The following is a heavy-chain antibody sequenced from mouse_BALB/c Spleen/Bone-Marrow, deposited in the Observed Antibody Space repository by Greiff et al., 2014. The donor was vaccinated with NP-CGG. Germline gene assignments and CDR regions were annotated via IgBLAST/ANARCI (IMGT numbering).Heavy chain of an antibody. Sequence: VQLQQSGPELEKPGASVKISCKASGYSFTGYNMNWGKQSNGKSLEWIGNIDPYYGGTSYNQKFKGKATLTVDKSSSTAYMQLKSLTSEDSAVYYCARRGTYGSSPYDYAMDYWGQGTSVTVSS. D-gene: IGHD1-1*01. CDR2: IDPYYGGT. CDR3: ARRGTYGSSPYDYAMDY. J-gene: IGHJ4*01. V-gene: IGHV1-39*01. CDR1: GYSFTGYN.